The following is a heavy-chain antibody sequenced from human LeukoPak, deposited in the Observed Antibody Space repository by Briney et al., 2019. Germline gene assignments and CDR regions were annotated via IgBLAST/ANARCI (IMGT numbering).Heavy chain of an antibody. CDR3: ARYGSGSYYPRSYYYGMDV. J-gene: IGHJ6*02. CDR2: IYTSGST. CDR1: GGSISSYY. D-gene: IGHD3-10*01. Sequence: SETLSLTCTVSGGSISSYYWSWIRQPAGKGLEWIGRIYTSGSTNYNPSLKSRVTMSVDTSKNQFSLKLSSVTAADTAVYYCARYGSGSYYPRSYYYGMDVWGQGTTVTVSS. V-gene: IGHV4-4*07.